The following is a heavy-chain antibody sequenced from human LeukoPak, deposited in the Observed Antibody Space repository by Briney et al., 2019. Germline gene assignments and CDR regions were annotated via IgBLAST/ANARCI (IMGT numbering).Heavy chain of an antibody. V-gene: IGHV3-11*01. D-gene: IGHD3-22*01. CDR1: GFTFSDYS. CDR3: ARDAYFYDSSGYYDDY. J-gene: IGHJ4*02. CDR2: ISSSGSTV. Sequence: GGSLRLSCAASGFTFSDYSMSWIRQAPGKGLELVSYISSSGSTVYYADSVKGRFTISRDNAKNSLYLQMNSLRAEDTAVYYCARDAYFYDSSGYYDDYWGQGTLVTVSS.